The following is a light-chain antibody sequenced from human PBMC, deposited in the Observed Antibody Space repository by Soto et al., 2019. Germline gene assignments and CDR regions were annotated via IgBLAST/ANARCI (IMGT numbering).Light chain of an antibody. CDR2: GAS. V-gene: IGKV3-15*01. CDR3: QQYSNWPRT. Sequence: EIVMTQSPDTLSVSPGERATLSCRASQSVSSDLAWYQQTPGRAPRLLIYGASTRATGIPARFSGSGSGTEFTLTISSLQSEDFAVYYCQQYSNWPRTFGQGTKVDIK. J-gene: IGKJ1*01. CDR1: QSVSSD.